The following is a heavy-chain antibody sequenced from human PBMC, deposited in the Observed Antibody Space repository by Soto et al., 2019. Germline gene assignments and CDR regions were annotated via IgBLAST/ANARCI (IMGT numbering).Heavy chain of an antibody. CDR3: AICRFHSSSSISYYDLYTDF. Sequence: GESLKISCKGSGYSFTSYWIGWVRQMPGKGLEWMGIIYPGDSDTRYSPSFQGQVTISADKSISTAYLQWSSLKASDTAMYYCAICRFHSSSSISYYDLYTDFWRKGIPVTVSS. V-gene: IGHV5-51*01. CDR2: IYPGDSDT. J-gene: IGHJ6*03. D-gene: IGHD6-6*01. CDR1: GYSFTSYW.